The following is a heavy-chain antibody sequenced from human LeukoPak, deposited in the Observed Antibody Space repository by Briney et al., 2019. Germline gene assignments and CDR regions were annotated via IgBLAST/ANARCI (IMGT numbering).Heavy chain of an antibody. CDR3: ARIVGSEGYSSGWYDY. J-gene: IGHJ4*02. CDR1: GDSISAGNYY. V-gene: IGHV4-61*09. D-gene: IGHD6-19*01. CDR2: AYVTGST. Sequence: SQTLSLTCTVSGDSISAGNYYWSWIRQPAGKGLEWVWHAYVTGSTWHSPSLKNRVTISIDTSRNQFSLTLNSVTAADTAVYFCARIVGSEGYSSGWYDYWGPGILVTVSS.